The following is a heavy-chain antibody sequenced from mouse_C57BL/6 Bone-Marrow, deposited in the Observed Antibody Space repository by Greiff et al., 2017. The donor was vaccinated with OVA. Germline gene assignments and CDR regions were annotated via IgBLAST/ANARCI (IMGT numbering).Heavy chain of an antibody. CDR3: TRVCGDYYAMYY. CDR1: GFNIKDDY. V-gene: IGHV14-4*01. Sequence: EVKLMESGAELVRPGASVKLSCTASGFNIKDDYMHWVKQRPEKGLEWIGWIDPENGDTEYASKFQGKATITADTSSNTAYLQLSSLTSEDTAVYYCTRVCGDYYAMYYWGQGTSVTVSS. J-gene: IGHJ4*01. D-gene: IGHD2-10*02. CDR2: IDPENGDT.